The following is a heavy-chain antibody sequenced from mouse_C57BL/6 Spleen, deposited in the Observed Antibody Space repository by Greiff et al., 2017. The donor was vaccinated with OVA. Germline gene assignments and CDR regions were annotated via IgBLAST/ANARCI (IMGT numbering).Heavy chain of an antibody. V-gene: IGHV1-52*01. CDR2: IDPSDSET. CDR3: ARRGVTGTSDY. D-gene: IGHD4-1*01. CDR1: GYTFTSYW. Sequence: VQLQQPGAELVRPGSSVKLSCKASGYTFTSYWMHWVKQRPIPGLEWIGNIDPSDSETHYNQKFKDKATLTVDKSSSTAYMQLSSLTAEDSAVYYCARRGVTGTSDYWGQGTTLTVSS. J-gene: IGHJ2*01.